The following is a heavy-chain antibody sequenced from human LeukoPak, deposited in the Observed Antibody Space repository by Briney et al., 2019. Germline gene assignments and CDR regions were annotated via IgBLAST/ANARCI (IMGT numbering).Heavy chain of an antibody. CDR1: GFTFSSYG. CDR2: TRYDGSSK. J-gene: IGHJ4*02. CDR3: AKPPLEDTFAFDY. V-gene: IGHV3-30*02. D-gene: IGHD1-1*01. Sequence: GGSLRLSCAASGFTFSSYGMHWVHQAPGKGLEWVSFTRYDGSSKYYADSVKGRFTISRDNSKNTLYLQMNSLRTEDTAVYYCAKPPLEDTFAFDYWGQGTLVTVSS.